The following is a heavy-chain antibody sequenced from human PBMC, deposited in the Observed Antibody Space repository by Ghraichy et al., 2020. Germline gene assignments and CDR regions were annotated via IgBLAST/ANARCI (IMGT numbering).Heavy chain of an antibody. CDR1: GFNFRDSW. J-gene: IGHJ4*02. D-gene: IGHD1-26*01. CDR2: IKSNPDGGTT. CDR3: VTDPKQWEATSGEALDY. Sequence: GGSLRLSCAASGFNFRDSWMIWVRQGAGKGLEWVGRIKSNPDGGTTDYAAFVQDRFTISRDDSKGILYLQMNSLRTEDTAVYHCVTDPKQWEATSGEALDYWGQGALVTVPA. V-gene: IGHV3-15*01.